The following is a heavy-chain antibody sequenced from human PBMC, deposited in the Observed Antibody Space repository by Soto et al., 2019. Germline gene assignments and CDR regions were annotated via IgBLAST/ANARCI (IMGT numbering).Heavy chain of an antibody. J-gene: IGHJ6*02. V-gene: IGHV4-34*01. Sequence: SETLSLTCAVYGGSFSGYYWSWIRQPPGKGLEWIGEINHSGSTNYNPSLKSRVTISVDTSKNQFSLKLSSVTAADTAVYYCARADSNYYGMDVWGQGTTVTVSS. CDR2: INHSGST. CDR3: ARADSNYYGMDV. CDR1: GGSFSGYY. D-gene: IGHD6-13*01.